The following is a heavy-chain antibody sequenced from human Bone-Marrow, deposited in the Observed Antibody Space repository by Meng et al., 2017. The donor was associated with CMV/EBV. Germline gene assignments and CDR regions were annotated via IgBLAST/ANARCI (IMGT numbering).Heavy chain of an antibody. Sequence: SVKVSCKASGYTFTSYGISWVRQAPGQGLEWMGGIIPIFGTANYAQKFQGRVTITTDESTSTAYMELSSLRSEDTAVYYCARGWELLSYYYYGMDVWGQGTTVTVSS. D-gene: IGHD1-26*01. J-gene: IGHJ6*02. CDR3: ARGWELLSYYYYGMDV. CDR1: GYTFTSYG. V-gene: IGHV1-69*05. CDR2: IIPIFGTA.